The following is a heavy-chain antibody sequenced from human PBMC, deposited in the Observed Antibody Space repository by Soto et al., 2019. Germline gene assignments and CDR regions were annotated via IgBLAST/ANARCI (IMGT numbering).Heavy chain of an antibody. CDR1: GGSISSYY. D-gene: IGHD1-26*01. CDR3: ARDAATTTNSFDY. J-gene: IGHJ4*02. Sequence: PSETLSHTCTFSGGSISSYYWNWIRQPPGKGLEWIGYIYHSGSSNYNPSLKSRVTISVDTSKNQFSLNLSSVTTADTAVYYCARDAATTTNSFDYWGQGTLVTVSS. CDR2: IYHSGSS. V-gene: IGHV4-59*01.